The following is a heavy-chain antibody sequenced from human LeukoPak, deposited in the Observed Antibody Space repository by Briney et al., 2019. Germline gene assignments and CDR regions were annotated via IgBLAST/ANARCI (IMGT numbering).Heavy chain of an antibody. Sequence: PSEALSLTCTVSGGSISSYHWTWIRQPPGEGLEWIGHIYNSGSTNYNPSLRGRVTISLDTSKNQVSLKLSSVTAADTAMYYCARKDGDGWGQGTLVTVSS. CDR3: ARKDGDG. CDR1: GGSISSYH. J-gene: IGHJ4*02. V-gene: IGHV4-59*01. D-gene: IGHD5-24*01. CDR2: IYNSGST.